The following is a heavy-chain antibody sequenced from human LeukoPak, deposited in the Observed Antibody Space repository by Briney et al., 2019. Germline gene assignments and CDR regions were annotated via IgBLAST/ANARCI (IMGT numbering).Heavy chain of an antibody. J-gene: IGHJ6*02. Sequence: PSETLSLTCAVYGGSFSGYYWSWIRQPPGKGLEWIGEINHSGSTNYNPSLKSRVTISVDTSKNQFSLKLSSVTAADTAVYYCARGRVVYYYYGMDVWGQGTTVTVSS. CDR3: ARGRVVYYYYGMDV. CDR1: GGSFSGYY. V-gene: IGHV4-34*01. CDR2: INHSGST.